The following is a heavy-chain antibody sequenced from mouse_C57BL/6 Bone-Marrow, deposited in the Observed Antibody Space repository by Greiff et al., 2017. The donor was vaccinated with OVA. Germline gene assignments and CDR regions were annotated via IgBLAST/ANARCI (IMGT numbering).Heavy chain of an antibody. CDR3: ASPPGSSYVGFAY. CDR2: IYPGSGNT. D-gene: IGHD1-1*01. V-gene: IGHV1-76*01. Sequence: QVHVKQSGAELVRPGASVKLSCKASGYTFTDYYINWVKQRPGQGLEWIARIYPGSGNTYYNEKFKGKATLTAEKSSSTAYMQLSSLTSEDSAVYFCASPPGSSYVGFAYWGQGTLVTVSA. CDR1: GYTFTDYY. J-gene: IGHJ3*01.